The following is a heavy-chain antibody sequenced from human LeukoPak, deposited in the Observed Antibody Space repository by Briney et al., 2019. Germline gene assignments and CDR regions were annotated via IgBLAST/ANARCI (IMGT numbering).Heavy chain of an antibody. Sequence: SETLSLTCTVSGTSMTNYYWTWIRQPAGGGPEVLGRIWNSWGLWGNGGTNYNPSLSSRMTMSVDTSKNQLSLRLTSVTAADAAVYYCARDSPDGYTHGHYYYNIDVWGKGTTVIVSS. V-gene: IGHV4-4*07. J-gene: IGHJ6*03. CDR2: IWNSWGLWGNGGT. CDR3: ARDSPDGYTHGHYYYNIDV. D-gene: IGHD5-18*01. CDR1: GTSMTNYY.